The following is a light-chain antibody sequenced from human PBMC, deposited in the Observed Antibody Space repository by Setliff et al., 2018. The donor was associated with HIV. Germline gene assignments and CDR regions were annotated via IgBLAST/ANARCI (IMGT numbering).Light chain of an antibody. V-gene: IGLV2-11*01. CDR2: DVS. CDR3: CSYAGSYPSYV. J-gene: IGLJ1*01. Sequence: QSVLTQPRSVSGSPGQSVTISCTGTSSDVGGYNYVSWYQQHPGKAPKLMIYDVSERPSGVPDRFSGSKSGNTASLTISGLQAEDDADYYCCSYAGSYPSYVFGTGTKGTVL. CDR1: SSDVGGYNY.